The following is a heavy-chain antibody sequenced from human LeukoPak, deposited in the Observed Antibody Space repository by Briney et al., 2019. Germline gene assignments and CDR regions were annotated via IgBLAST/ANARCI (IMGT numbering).Heavy chain of an antibody. V-gene: IGHV4-30-2*05. CDR2: IYHSGST. CDR1: GGSISSGGYS. D-gene: IGHD6-19*01. CDR3: ARQWLGEEY. J-gene: IGHJ4*02. Sequence: SETLSLTCAVSGGSISSGGYSWGWIRQPPGKGLEWIGYIYHSGSTHYNPSLKSRVTISVDTSKNQFSLKLSSVTAADTAVYYCARQWLGEEYWGQGTLVTVSS.